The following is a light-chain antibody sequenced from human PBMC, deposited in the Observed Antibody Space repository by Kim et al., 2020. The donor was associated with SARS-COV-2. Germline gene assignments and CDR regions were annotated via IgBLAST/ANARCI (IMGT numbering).Light chain of an antibody. V-gene: IGKV3-15*01. J-gene: IGKJ4*01. Sequence: EIVMTQSPAPLSVSPGERATLSCRASQSVSSNLAWYQQKPGQAPRLLIYGASTRATGIPARFSGSGSGIEFTLTISSLQSEDFAVYYCQQYNNWPRTFGGGTKVDIK. CDR3: QQYNNWPRT. CDR1: QSVSSN. CDR2: GAS.